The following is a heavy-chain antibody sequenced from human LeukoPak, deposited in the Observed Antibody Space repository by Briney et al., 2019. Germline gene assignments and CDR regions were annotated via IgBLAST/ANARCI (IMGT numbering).Heavy chain of an antibody. V-gene: IGHV4-39*07. CDR1: GGSISSTTYY. Sequence: SETLSLTCTVSGGSISSTTYYWGWIRQPPGKGLEWIGSIYYSGSTYYNPSLKSRVTISVDTSKNQFSLNLSSVTAADTAVYYCARGFGSYWGQGTLVTVSS. J-gene: IGHJ4*02. CDR2: IYYSGST. D-gene: IGHD3-10*01. CDR3: ARGFGSY.